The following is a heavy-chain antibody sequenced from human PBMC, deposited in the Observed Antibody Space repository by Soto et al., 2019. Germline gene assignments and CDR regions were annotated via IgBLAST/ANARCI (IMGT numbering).Heavy chain of an antibody. Sequence: ASVKVSCKASGYTSTSYGISWVRQAPGQGLEWMGWISAYNGNTNYAQKLQGRVTMTTDTSTSTAYMELRSLRSDDTAVYYCARAGYYDILPGYYYYYYGMDVWGQGTTVTVSS. CDR3: ARAGYYDILPGYYYYYYGMDV. D-gene: IGHD3-9*01. CDR1: GYTSTSYG. CDR2: ISAYNGNT. J-gene: IGHJ6*02. V-gene: IGHV1-18*01.